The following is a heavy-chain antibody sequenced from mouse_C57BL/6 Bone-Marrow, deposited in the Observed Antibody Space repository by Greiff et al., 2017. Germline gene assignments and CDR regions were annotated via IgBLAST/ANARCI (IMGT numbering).Heavy chain of an antibody. D-gene: IGHD1-1*01. CDR3: ARLAPIYYYGSSYGYWYFDV. CDR1: GYTFTSYG. CDR2: IYIGNGYT. J-gene: IGHJ1*03. Sequence: EVQLQESGAELVRPGSSVKMSCKTSGYTFTSYGINWVKQRPGQGLEWIGIIYIGNGYTEYNEKLKGQATLTSDTSSSQAYMQLSSLTSEDSANYFCARLAPIYYYGSSYGYWYFDVWGTGTTVTVSS. V-gene: IGHV1-58*01.